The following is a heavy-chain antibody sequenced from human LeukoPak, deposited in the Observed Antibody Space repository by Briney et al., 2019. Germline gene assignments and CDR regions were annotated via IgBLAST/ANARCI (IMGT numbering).Heavy chain of an antibody. CDR1: GYTFTDYY. D-gene: IGHD3-22*01. J-gene: IGHJ4*02. CDR2: VDPEDGET. Sequence: ASVKVSCKVSGYTFTDYYMHWVQQAPGKGLEWMGLVDPEDGETIYAEKFQGRVTITADTSTDTAYMELSSLRSEDTAVYYCARGNYYDSSGYGYWGQGTLVTVSS. V-gene: IGHV1-69-2*01. CDR3: ARGNYYDSSGYGY.